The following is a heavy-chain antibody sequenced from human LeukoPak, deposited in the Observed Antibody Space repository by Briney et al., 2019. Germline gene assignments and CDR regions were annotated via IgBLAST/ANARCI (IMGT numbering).Heavy chain of an antibody. CDR2: IWYDGSNK. D-gene: IGHD3-22*01. J-gene: IGHJ4*02. CDR3: ARSYYDSSGYYSGIDY. V-gene: IGHV3-33*08. CDR1: GFIFSNYA. Sequence: GGSLRLSCAASGFIFSNYAMSWVRQVPGRGLEWVAVIWYDGSNKYYADSVKGRFTISRDNSKNTLYLQMNSLRAEDTAVYYCARSYYDSSGYYSGIDYWGQGTLVTVSS.